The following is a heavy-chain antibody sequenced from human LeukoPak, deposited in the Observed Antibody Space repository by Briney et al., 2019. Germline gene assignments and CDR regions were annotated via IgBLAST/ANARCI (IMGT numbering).Heavy chain of an antibody. CDR1: AFTFSSYG. V-gene: IGHV3-30*18. D-gene: IGHD3-16*01. CDR3: AKGLFFLGSAYYPLNWFDP. CDR2: ISYDGGNK. J-gene: IGHJ5*02. Sequence: GRSLRLSCAASAFTFSSYGMHWVRQAPGKGLEWVAVISYDGGNKDHADSVKGRFTISRDNSKKTVYLQMDNLRAEDTAVYYCAKGLFFLGSAYYPLNWFDPWSQGNLVTVSS.